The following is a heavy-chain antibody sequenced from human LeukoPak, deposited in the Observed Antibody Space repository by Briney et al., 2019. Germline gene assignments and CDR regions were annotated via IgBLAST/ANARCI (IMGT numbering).Heavy chain of an antibody. CDR1: GYTFTSYD. J-gene: IGHJ6*03. Sequence: ASVKVSCKASGYTFTSYDINWVRQATGQGLEWMGWMNPNSGNTGYAQKFQGRVTMTRNTSISTAYMELSSLGSEDTAVYYRAVGYCSSTSCPYYYYYYMDVWGKGTTVTVSS. V-gene: IGHV1-8*01. CDR3: AVGYCSSTSCPYYYYYYMDV. D-gene: IGHD2-2*01. CDR2: MNPNSGNT.